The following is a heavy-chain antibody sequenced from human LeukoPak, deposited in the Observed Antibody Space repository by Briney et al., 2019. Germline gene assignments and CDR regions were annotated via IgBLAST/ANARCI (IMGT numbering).Heavy chain of an antibody. J-gene: IGHJ6*03. CDR1: GFTFSSYE. CDR2: ISSSGSTI. CDR3: ARAKNYYDSSGYPIHYYYYYYMDV. D-gene: IGHD3-22*01. Sequence: GGSLRLSCAASGFTFSSYEMNWVRQAPGKGLEWVSYISSSGSTIYYADSVKGRLTISRDNAKNSLYLQMNSLRAEDTAVYYCARAKNYYDSSGYPIHYYYYYYMDVWGKGTTVTISS. V-gene: IGHV3-48*03.